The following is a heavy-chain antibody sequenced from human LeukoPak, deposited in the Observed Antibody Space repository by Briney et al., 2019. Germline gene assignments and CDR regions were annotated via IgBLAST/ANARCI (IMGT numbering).Heavy chain of an antibody. CDR3: ARTLLYCSGGSCYPTRFDS. CDR2: FPRGGSSI. CDR1: GCIFTTYS. V-gene: IGHV3-48*01. Sequence: QPGGPLRLSCAASGCIFTTYSMSWARQAPGKGLEWVSQFPRGGSSIYYADSVKGRFTISRDNAKSSLYLQMNSLRAEDTAVYYCARTLLYCSGGSCYPTRFDSWGQGTLVTVSS. J-gene: IGHJ4*02. D-gene: IGHD2-15*01.